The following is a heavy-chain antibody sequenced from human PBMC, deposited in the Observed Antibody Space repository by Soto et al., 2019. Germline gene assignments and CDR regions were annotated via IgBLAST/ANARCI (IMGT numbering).Heavy chain of an antibody. CDR3: ARLAGGAPGAY. CDR2: IYYSGST. J-gene: IGHJ4*02. V-gene: IGHV4-39*01. Sequence: QLQLQESGPGLVKPSETLSLTCTVSGGSISSSSYYWGWIRQPPGKGLEWIGSIYYSGSTYYNPSLKSRVTISVDTAKNKFSLKLSSVTAADTAVYYCARLAGGAPGAYWGQGTLVTVSS. D-gene: IGHD1-26*01. CDR1: GGSISSSSYY.